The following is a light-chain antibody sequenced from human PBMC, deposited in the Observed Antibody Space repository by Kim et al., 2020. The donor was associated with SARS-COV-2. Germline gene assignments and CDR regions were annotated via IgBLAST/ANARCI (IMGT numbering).Light chain of an antibody. CDR3: QAWDSSSVV. CDR1: KLGYKY. CDR2: QHS. Sequence: SYELTQPPSVSVSPGQTASITCSGDKLGYKYACWYQQKPGQSPVLVIYQHSKRPSGIPERFSGSNSGNTATLTISGTQAMDEADYYCQAWDSSSVVFGGGTKVTVL. J-gene: IGLJ2*01. V-gene: IGLV3-1*01.